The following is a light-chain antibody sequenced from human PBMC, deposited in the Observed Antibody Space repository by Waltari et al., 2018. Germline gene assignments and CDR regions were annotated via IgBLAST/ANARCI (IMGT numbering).Light chain of an antibody. J-gene: IGLJ2*01. Sequence: QSALTQPASVSGSPGQSITISCTGTGSDVGFSVYVSWYQQHPGKGPKLMIFDVSNRPSGVSNRFSGSKSGNTASLTISGLQAEDEADYYCSSYTSSGTVIFGGGTKLTV. CDR3: SSYTSSGTVI. CDR1: GSDVGFSVY. CDR2: DVS. V-gene: IGLV2-14*03.